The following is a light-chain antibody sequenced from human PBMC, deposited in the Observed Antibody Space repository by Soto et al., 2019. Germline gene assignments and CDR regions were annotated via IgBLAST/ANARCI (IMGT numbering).Light chain of an antibody. CDR2: WAS. V-gene: IGKV4-1*01. CDR1: QSVLYNSNNKNY. J-gene: IGKJ4*01. Sequence: DIVMTQSPDSLAVSLGERASINCKSSQSVLYNSNNKNYLVWYQQKPGQPPKLLISWASTRESGVPDRFSGRGSGTDFTLTISSLQAEDVEVYYCQQYSTTPLTSGGGTKVDI. CDR3: QQYSTTPLT.